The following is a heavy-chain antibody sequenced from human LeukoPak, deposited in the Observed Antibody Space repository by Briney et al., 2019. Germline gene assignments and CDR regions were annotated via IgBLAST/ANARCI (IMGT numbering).Heavy chain of an antibody. V-gene: IGHV3-11*04. CDR3: ARGTTGTVCEGYFDY. J-gene: IGHJ4*02. CDR1: GFTFSDYY. D-gene: IGHD1-1*01. CDR2: ISRSGSTI. Sequence: KPGGSLRLSCAASGFTFSDYYMSWIRQAPGKGLEWVSYISRSGSTIYYADSVKGRFTISRDNAKNSLYLQIDSLRAEDSAVYYCARGTTGTVCEGYFDYWGQGTLVTVSS.